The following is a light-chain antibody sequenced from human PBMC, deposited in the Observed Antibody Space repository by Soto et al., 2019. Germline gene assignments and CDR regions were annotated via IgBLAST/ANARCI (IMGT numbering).Light chain of an antibody. CDR2: KAS. CDR1: QSISSW. Sequence: DIPMTQSPSTLSASVGDRVTITCRASQSISSWLAWYQQKPGKAPKLLIYKASSLESGVPSRFSGSGSGTELTLTISSLQHDDFATYYCQQYNSYSWTFGQGTKVEIK. J-gene: IGKJ1*01. V-gene: IGKV1-5*03. CDR3: QQYNSYSWT.